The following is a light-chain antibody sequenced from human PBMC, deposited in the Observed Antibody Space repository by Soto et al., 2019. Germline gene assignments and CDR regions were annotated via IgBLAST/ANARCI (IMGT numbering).Light chain of an antibody. J-gene: IGKJ5*01. CDR1: QSVRSNF. V-gene: IGKV3D-20*02. CDR2: GAS. Sequence: VVTQSPSTPSVSPGERATLSRRASQSVRSNFLAWYQQKPGQAPRLLIYGASNRATGIPDRFSGSGSGTDFTLTISSLEPEDFAVYYCQQRSNWPITFGQGTRLEIK. CDR3: QQRSNWPIT.